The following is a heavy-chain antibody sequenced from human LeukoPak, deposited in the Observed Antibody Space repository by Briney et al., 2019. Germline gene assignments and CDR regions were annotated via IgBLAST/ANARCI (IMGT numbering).Heavy chain of an antibody. J-gene: IGHJ4*02. D-gene: IGHD3-3*01. CDR3: ARVYEYYDFWSGSMYYFDY. V-gene: IGHV1-2*02. CDR2: INPNSGGT. Sequence: GASVKVSCKASGYTFTCYYMHWVRQAPGQGLEWMGWINPNSGGTNYAQKFQGRVTMTRDTSISTAYMELSRLRSDDTAVYYCARVYEYYDFWSGSMYYFDYWGQGTLVTVSS. CDR1: GYTFTCYY.